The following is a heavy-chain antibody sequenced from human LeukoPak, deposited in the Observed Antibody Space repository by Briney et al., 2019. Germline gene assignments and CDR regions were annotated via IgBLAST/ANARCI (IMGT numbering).Heavy chain of an antibody. J-gene: IGHJ4*02. Sequence: GGSLRLSCAASEFSFSSYAMTWARQAPVKGLEWVSAISGDGTRTYYADSVKGRFTISRDNSKNTLYLEMSSLRVEDTAIYYCAKWPEGAMDYFDYWGQGTLVTVSS. V-gene: IGHV3-23*01. D-gene: IGHD3-16*01. CDR3: AKWPEGAMDYFDY. CDR2: ISGDGTRT. CDR1: EFSFSSYA.